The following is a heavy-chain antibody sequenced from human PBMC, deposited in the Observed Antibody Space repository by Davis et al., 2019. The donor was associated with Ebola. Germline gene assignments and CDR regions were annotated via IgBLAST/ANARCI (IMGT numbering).Heavy chain of an antibody. V-gene: IGHV3-30*03. J-gene: IGHJ4*02. Sequence: LKISCAASGFTFSSYWMSWVRQAPGKGLEWVAVISYDGSNKYYADSVKGRFTISRDNSKNTLYLQMNSLRAEDTAVYYCARDMRLEGAVDYWGQGTLVTVSS. CDR3: ARDMRLEGAVDY. CDR1: GFTFSSYW. CDR2: ISYDGSNK. D-gene: IGHD1-26*01.